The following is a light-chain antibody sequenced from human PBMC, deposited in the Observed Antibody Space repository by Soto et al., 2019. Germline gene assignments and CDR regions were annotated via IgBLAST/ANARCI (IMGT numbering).Light chain of an antibody. CDR2: GAS. CDR3: QQFGGSLTWT. V-gene: IGKV3-20*01. J-gene: IGKJ1*01. CDR1: QSVTSNY. Sequence: EIVLTQSPGTLSLSPGERVTLSCRASQSVTSNYLAWYQQKPGQSPRLLIFGASIRDTGLPDRFSGSGSGTDFTLTISRLEPEDCAVYYCQQFGGSLTWTFGQGTKVDIK.